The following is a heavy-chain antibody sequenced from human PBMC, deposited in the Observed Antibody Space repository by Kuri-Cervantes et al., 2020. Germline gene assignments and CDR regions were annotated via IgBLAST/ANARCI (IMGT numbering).Heavy chain of an antibody. CDR1: GFAFSSHG. V-gene: IGHV3-30*02. CDR2: IPPDGTNK. J-gene: IGHJ4*02. CDR3: VKDDRYLVGVFDY. Sequence: GESLKISCAASGFAFSSHGVHWVRQAPGKGLEWVAFIPPDGTNKYYGDSVKGRFTISRDNSKNTLYLQMSSLRAEDTAVYYCVKDDRYLVGVFDYWGQGSLVTVSS. D-gene: IGHD1-26*01.